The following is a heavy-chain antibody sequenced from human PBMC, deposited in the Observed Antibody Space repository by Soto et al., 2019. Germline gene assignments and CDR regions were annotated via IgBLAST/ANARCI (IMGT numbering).Heavy chain of an antibody. CDR2: ISGSGDRT. V-gene: IGHV3-23*01. Sequence: LRLSCAASGFTFSNYAMSWLRQPPGKGLEWVSAISGSGDRTYYADSVKGRFTISRDNSKNTLSLQMNSLRAEDSAVYYCVKERSGHSYADSWGQGTLVTVYS. CDR1: GFTFSNYA. D-gene: IGHD5-18*01. J-gene: IGHJ4*02. CDR3: VKERSGHSYADS.